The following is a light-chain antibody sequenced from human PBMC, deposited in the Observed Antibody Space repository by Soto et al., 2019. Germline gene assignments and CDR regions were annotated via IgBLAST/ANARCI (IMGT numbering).Light chain of an antibody. J-gene: IGLJ1*01. CDR2: EGT. CDR3: CSYAGSSTYV. Sequence: QSALTQPASVSGSPGQSITISCTGTTNDVGSYNLVSWYQQHPGKAPKLMIYEGTKRPSGVSNRFSGSKSGNTASLTISGLQDEDEADYYCCSYAGSSTYVFGTGTKLTVL. CDR1: TNDVGSYNL. V-gene: IGLV2-23*01.